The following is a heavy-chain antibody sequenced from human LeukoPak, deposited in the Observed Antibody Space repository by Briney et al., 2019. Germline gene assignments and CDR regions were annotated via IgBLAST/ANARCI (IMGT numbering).Heavy chain of an antibody. D-gene: IGHD2-15*01. CDR1: GFTFSDYY. CDR2: ISTTARTT. CDR3: AKRSRYCSGGSCYSSYYYYGMDV. Sequence: PGGSLRLSCVGSGFTFSDYYLSWVRQAPGKGLEWISYISTTARTTYYADSVEGRFTISRDNANNSLFLQMNSLRAEDTAVYYCAKRSRYCSGGSCYSSYYYYGMDVWGQGTTVTVSS. J-gene: IGHJ6*02. V-gene: IGHV3-11*01.